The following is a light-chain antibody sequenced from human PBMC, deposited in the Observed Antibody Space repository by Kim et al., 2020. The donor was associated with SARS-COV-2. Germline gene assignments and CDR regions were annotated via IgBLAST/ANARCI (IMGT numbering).Light chain of an antibody. CDR1: QDIGNS. J-gene: IGKJ1*01. Sequence: DIQMTQSPSSLSASVGDRVTITCQASQDIGNSLNWYQHQPGKAPKLLIYGTSILETGVSSRFSGSRSGTDFIFTISSLQPEDMATYYCQQYDNLPWTFGQGTKVDIK. CDR2: GTS. V-gene: IGKV1-33*01. CDR3: QQYDNLPWT.